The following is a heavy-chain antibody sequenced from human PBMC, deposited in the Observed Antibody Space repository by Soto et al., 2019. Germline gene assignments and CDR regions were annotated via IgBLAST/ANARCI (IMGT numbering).Heavy chain of an antibody. CDR1: GFIFSNYV. Sequence: EVQLVDSGGGLVQPGGALRLSCAASGFIFSNYVLSWVRQAPGKGLEWVSSISDSGGTSYYADSVKGRFTISRDNSKNTLYLHMNSLRAEDTAIYYCANRPRALLTFDYWGQGTLVTVSS. D-gene: IGHD1-26*01. CDR2: ISDSGGTS. J-gene: IGHJ4*02. V-gene: IGHV3-23*04. CDR3: ANRPRALLTFDY.